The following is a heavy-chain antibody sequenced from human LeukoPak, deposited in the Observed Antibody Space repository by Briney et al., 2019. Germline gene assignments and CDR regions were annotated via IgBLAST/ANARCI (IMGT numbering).Heavy chain of an antibody. Sequence: ASVNVSCKASGHTFTSYGISWVRQAPGQGLEWMGWISAYNGNTNYAQKLQGRVTMTTDTSTSTAYMELRSLRSDDTAVYYCARILGYCSSTSCYNYYYYYMDVWGKGTTVTVSS. CDR1: GHTFTSYG. D-gene: IGHD2-2*01. V-gene: IGHV1-18*01. CDR3: ARILGYCSSTSCYNYYYYYMDV. J-gene: IGHJ6*03. CDR2: ISAYNGNT.